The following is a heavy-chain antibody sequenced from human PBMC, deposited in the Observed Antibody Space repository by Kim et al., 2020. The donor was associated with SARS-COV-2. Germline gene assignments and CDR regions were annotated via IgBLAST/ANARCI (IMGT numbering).Heavy chain of an antibody. CDR1: GGTFSSYA. J-gene: IGHJ5*02. Sequence: SVKVSCKASGGTFSSYAISWVRQAPGQGLEWMGRIIPILGIANYAQKFQGRVTITADKSTSTAYMELSSLRSEATAVYYCASSPTYYYGSGSYLDWFDPWGQGTLVTVSS. D-gene: IGHD3-10*01. V-gene: IGHV1-69*04. CDR3: ASSPTYYYGSGSYLDWFDP. CDR2: IIPILGIA.